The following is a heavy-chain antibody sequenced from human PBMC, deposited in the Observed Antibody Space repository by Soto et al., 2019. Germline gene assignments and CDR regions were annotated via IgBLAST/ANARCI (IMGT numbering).Heavy chain of an antibody. Sequence: HSQTLSLTCAISGDSVSSNSAAWNWIRQSPSRGLEWLGRTYYRSKWYNDYAVSVKSRITINPDTSKNQFSLQLNSVTPEDTAVYYCAREGYCSGGSCYSPDYYYGMDVWGQGTTVTVSS. D-gene: IGHD2-15*01. CDR1: GDSVSSNSAA. J-gene: IGHJ6*02. CDR2: TYYRSKWYN. CDR3: AREGYCSGGSCYSPDYYYGMDV. V-gene: IGHV6-1*01.